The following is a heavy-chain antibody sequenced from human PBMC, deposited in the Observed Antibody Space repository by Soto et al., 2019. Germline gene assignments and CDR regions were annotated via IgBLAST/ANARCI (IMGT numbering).Heavy chain of an antibody. Sequence: QLQLQESGPGLVKPSETLSLTCTVSGGSISSSSYYWGWIRQPPGKGLEWIGSIYYSGGTYYNPSLKSRVTISVDTSKNQVSLKLSSVTAADTAVYYCARPKFSRITIFGVDHDWYFDLWGRGTMVTVSS. J-gene: IGHJ2*01. CDR1: GGSISSSSYY. CDR3: ARPKFSRITIFGVDHDWYFDL. D-gene: IGHD3-3*01. V-gene: IGHV4-39*01. CDR2: IYYSGGT.